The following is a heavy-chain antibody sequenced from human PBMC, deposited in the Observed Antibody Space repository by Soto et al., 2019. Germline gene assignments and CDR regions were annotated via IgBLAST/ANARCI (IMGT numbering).Heavy chain of an antibody. CDR2: ILAGGRDT. CDR3: AKDRQHDGCWTFDY. J-gene: IGHJ4*02. CDR1: GFTFTTYT. D-gene: IGHD1-1*01. Sequence: EVQLLESGGGWLQPGGSLRLSCAASGFTFTTYTMNWVRQAPGKGLEWVSGILAGGRDTYYADSGKGRFTISRDNSRNTVFLQMNSLRVEDTALYYCAKDRQHDGCWTFDYWGQGTLVSVSS. V-gene: IGHV3-23*01.